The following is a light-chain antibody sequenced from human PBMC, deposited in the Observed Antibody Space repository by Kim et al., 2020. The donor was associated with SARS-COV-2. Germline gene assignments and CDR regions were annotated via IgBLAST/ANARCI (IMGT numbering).Light chain of an antibody. Sequence: VALGQTVRITCQGDSLRCYYATWYQQKPGQAPILVIYGKNNRPSGIPDRFSGSSSGNTASLTITGTQAGDEADYYCNSRDSNDNVLFGGGTQLTVL. J-gene: IGLJ2*01. V-gene: IGLV3-19*01. CDR3: NSRDSNDNVL. CDR2: GKN. CDR1: SLRCYY.